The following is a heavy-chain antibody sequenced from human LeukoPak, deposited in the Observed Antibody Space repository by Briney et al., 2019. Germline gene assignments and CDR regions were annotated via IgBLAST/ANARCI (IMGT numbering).Heavy chain of an antibody. CDR1: GFTFSSYA. V-gene: IGHV3-23*01. Sequence: GGSLRLSCAASGFTFSSYAMSWVRQAPGKGLEWVSTISGSRGNIYYADSVKGRFTISRDNSNNTLFLQMNSLRAEDTAVYYCAKAPAISANYYFDYWGQGTLVTVSS. D-gene: IGHD5-12*01. CDR3: AKAPAISANYYFDY. J-gene: IGHJ4*02. CDR2: ISGSRGNI.